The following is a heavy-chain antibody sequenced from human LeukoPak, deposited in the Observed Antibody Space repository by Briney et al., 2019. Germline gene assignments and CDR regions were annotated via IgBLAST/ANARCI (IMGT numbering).Heavy chain of an antibody. CDR3: ARANHSPYYFDY. J-gene: IGHJ4*02. CDR2: INWHGGST. Sequence: GGSLRLSCVASGFTFEDYGMSWVRQPAGKGLEWVSSINWHGGSTHYAESVKGRFTISRDNAKNSLFLQMNSLRAEDTALYYCARANHSPYYFDYWGQGTLVTVSS. V-gene: IGHV3-20*04. CDR1: GFTFEDYG. D-gene: IGHD1-14*01.